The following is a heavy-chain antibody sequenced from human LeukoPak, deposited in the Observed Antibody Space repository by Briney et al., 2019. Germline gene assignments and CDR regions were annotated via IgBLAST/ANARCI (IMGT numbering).Heavy chain of an antibody. CDR1: VFTFSSSA. CDR2: IVVGSGNT. V-gene: IGHV1-58*01. Sequence: SAKVSCKSSVFTFSSSAVHWVRQARGQRLEWIGWIVVGSGNTNYAQKFQERVTITRDMSTSLVYMELSSLRSEDTAVYYCAAEAAYYYDSRDAFDVWGQGTMVTVSS. J-gene: IGHJ3*01. CDR3: AAEAAYYYDSRDAFDV. D-gene: IGHD3-22*01.